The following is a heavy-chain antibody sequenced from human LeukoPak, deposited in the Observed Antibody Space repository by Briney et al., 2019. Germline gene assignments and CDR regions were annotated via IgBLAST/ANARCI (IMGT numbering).Heavy chain of an antibody. Sequence: EASVKVPCKASGYTFTVYYMHWVRQAPGQGLEWMGWINPNSGGTNYAQKFQGRVTMTRDTSISTAYMELSRLRSDDTAVYYCARGSWLEMYYFDYWGQGTLVTVSS. D-gene: IGHD5-24*01. CDR2: INPNSGGT. CDR1: GYTFTVYY. CDR3: ARGSWLEMYYFDY. J-gene: IGHJ4*02. V-gene: IGHV1-2*02.